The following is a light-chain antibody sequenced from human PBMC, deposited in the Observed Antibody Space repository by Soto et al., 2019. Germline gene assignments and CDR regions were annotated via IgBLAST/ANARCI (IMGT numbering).Light chain of an antibody. V-gene: IGLV2-14*01. CDR2: EVS. Sequence: QSVLTQPASVSGSLGQSITISCTGTSSDVGAYNYVSWYQQQPGKAPKLMISEVSNRPSGVSNRFSGSKSGNTASLIISGLQAEDEADYYCCLYIGATTYVFGTGTKVTVL. CDR1: SSDVGAYNY. CDR3: CLYIGATTYV. J-gene: IGLJ1*01.